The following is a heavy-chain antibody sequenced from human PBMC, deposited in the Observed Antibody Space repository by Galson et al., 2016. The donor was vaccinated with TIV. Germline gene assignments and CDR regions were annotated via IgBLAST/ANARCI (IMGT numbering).Heavy chain of an antibody. V-gene: IGHV4-59*01. CDR1: GYSISTGYF. CDR2: IYYSGTT. J-gene: IGHJ4*01. CDR3: ARDGVINPRVLEY. D-gene: IGHD3-22*01. Sequence: ETLSLTCVVSGYSISTGYFWGWIRQSPGKGLEWIGHIYYSGTTDYNPSLKSRVSISIDSSKKQFSLRLTSVTAADTAVYYCARDGVINPRVLEYWGQGALVTVSP.